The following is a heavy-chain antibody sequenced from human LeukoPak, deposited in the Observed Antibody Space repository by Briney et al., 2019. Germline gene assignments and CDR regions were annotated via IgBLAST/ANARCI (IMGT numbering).Heavy chain of an antibody. J-gene: IGHJ4*02. CDR1: GYTFTGYY. Sequence: ASVKVSCKASGYTFTGYYMHWVRQAPGQGLEWMGRINPNSGGTNYAQKFQGRVTMTRDTSISTAYMELSRLRSDDTAVYYCARGGNFLTGYYWTTPLFQKPYYFDYWGQRTLVTVSS. V-gene: IGHV1-2*06. D-gene: IGHD3-9*01. CDR2: INPNSGGT. CDR3: ARGGNFLTGYYWTTPLFQKPYYFDY.